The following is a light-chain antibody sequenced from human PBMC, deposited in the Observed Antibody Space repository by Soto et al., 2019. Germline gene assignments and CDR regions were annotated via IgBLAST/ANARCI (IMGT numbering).Light chain of an antibody. CDR2: EVS. V-gene: IGLV2-14*01. CDR1: SSDVGGYNY. CDR3: SSYTSSSNYV. J-gene: IGLJ1*01. Sequence: QSALTQPPSLSGSPGQSITISCTGTSSDVGGYNYVTWYQQHPGKAPKLMIYEVSNRPSGVSNRFSGSQSGNTASLSISGLQAEDEADYYCSSYTSSSNYVFGTGTKVTVL.